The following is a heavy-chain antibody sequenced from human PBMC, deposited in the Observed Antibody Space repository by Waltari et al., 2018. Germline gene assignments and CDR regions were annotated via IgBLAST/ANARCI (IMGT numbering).Heavy chain of an antibody. CDR2: ISGSGGST. Sequence: EVQLLESGGGLVQPGGSLRLSCAASGFTFSSYAMSWVRQAPGKGVEGVSAISGSGGSTCYADSVKGRFTISRDNSKNTLYLQMNSLRAEDTAVYYCAKDLATTVVTPVFDYWGQGTLVTVSS. D-gene: IGHD4-17*01. V-gene: IGHV3-23*01. CDR3: AKDLATTVVTPVFDY. CDR1: GFTFSSYA. J-gene: IGHJ4*02.